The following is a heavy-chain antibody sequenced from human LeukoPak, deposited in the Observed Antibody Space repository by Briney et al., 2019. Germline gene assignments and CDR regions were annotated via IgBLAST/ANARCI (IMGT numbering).Heavy chain of an antibody. Sequence: SVKVSCKASGGTFSSYAISWVRQAPGQGLEWMGGIIPIFGTANYAQKFQGRVTITTDESTSTAYMELSSLRSEDTAVYYCARDAYCSRGSCYHHEYYYYMDVWGKGTTVTVSS. V-gene: IGHV1-69*05. CDR1: GGTFSSYA. D-gene: IGHD2-15*01. J-gene: IGHJ6*03. CDR3: ARDAYCSRGSCYHHEYYYYMDV. CDR2: IIPIFGTA.